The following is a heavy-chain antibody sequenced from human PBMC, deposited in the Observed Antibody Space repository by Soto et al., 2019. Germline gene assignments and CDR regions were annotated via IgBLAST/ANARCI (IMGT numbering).Heavy chain of an antibody. J-gene: IGHJ4*02. CDR3: ARHLSPGIAVAGIDY. Sequence: GGSLRLSCAASGFTFSDYYMSWIRQAPGKGLEWVSYISSSSSYTNYADSVKGRFTISRDNAKNSLYLQMNRLRAEDTSVYYCARHLSPGIAVAGIDYWGLGTLVTVSS. V-gene: IGHV3-11*06. CDR2: ISSSSSYT. CDR1: GFTFSDYY. D-gene: IGHD6-19*01.